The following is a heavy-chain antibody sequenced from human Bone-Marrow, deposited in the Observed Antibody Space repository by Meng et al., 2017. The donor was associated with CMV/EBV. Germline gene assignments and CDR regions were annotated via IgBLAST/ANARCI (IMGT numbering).Heavy chain of an antibody. CDR2: INHSGST. CDR1: GGSFSGYY. V-gene: IGHV4-34*01. CDR3: ARGIVRGYSYGEPFDY. Sequence: SETLSLTCAVYGGSFSGYYWSWIRQPQGKGLEWNGEINHSGSTNYNPSLKSRVTISVDTSKNQFSLKLSSVTAADTAVYYCARGIVRGYSYGEPFDYWGQGTLVTVSS. J-gene: IGHJ4*02. D-gene: IGHD5-18*01.